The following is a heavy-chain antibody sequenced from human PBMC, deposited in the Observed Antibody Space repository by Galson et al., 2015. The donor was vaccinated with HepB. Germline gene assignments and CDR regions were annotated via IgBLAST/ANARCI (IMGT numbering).Heavy chain of an antibody. CDR2: IYHSGSA. V-gene: IGHV4-4*02. J-gene: IGHJ5*02. CDR3: ARDSLGRYSLGP. Sequence: SETLSLTCAVSGGSISSDHWWSWVRQPPGRGLEWIGEIYHSGSANYSPSLKSRLTISVDKSKNQFSLELTSVTAADTAFYYCARDSLGRYSLGPWGQGTLVTVSS. D-gene: IGHD2-21*01. CDR1: GGSISSDHW.